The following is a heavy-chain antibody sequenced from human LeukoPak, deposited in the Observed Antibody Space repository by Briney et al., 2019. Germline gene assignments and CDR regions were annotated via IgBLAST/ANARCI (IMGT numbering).Heavy chain of an antibody. V-gene: IGHV1-18*01. J-gene: IGHJ5*02. CDR2: ISTYNGNT. CDR3: AKSIVVVIAATSGFDP. Sequence: GASVTVSFKASGYTFTNYGIHWVRQAPGQGLEWMGWISTYNGNTNYAQKYQDRLTMTTDTSTNTAYMELRSLRSDDTAVYYCAKSIVVVIAATSGFDPWGQGTLVIVSS. CDR1: GYTFTNYG. D-gene: IGHD2-15*01.